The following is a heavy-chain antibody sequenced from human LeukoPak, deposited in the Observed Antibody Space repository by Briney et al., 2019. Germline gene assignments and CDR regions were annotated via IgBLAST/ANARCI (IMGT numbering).Heavy chain of an antibody. J-gene: IGHJ4*02. CDR2: FYSSESI. V-gene: IGHV4-4*07. CDR1: GGSISSYY. Sequence: SETLSLTCTVSGGSISSYYWSWIRQSAGKGLEWIGRFYSSESINYNPSLKSRATMSVDTSKKQFSLKLSSMTAADTAVYYCAGGDSGWYGFDYWGQGTLVTVSS. CDR3: AGGDSGWYGFDY. D-gene: IGHD6-19*01.